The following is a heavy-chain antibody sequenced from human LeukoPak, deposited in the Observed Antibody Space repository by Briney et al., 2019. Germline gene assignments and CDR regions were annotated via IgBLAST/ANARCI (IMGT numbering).Heavy chain of an antibody. CDR2: IIGSGGYT. D-gene: IGHD1-26*01. CDR1: GFTFSSYA. J-gene: IGHJ4*02. CDR3: VKLRGIYLDFDY. V-gene: IGHV3-23*01. Sequence: GASLRLSCAASGFTFSSYAMSWVRQAPGKGLEWVSAIIGSGGYTYYADSVKGRFTISRDNSKNTLSLQMDSLRAEDTAVYYCVKLRGIYLDFDYWGQGTLVTVSS.